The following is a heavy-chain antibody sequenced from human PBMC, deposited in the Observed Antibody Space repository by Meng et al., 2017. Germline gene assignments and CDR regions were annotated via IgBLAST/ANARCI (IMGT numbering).Heavy chain of an antibody. Sequence: GESLKISCAASRFTFSNAWMNWVRQAPGKGLEWVGRIKSKSDGGTTDYAAPVKGRFSISRDDSKNTLYLQMNSLKTEDTAVYYCTRSIAAAGRGFDYWGQGTLVTVSS. CDR1: RFTFSNAW. V-gene: IGHV3-15*01. CDR3: TRSIAAAGRGFDY. CDR2: IKSKSDGGTT. J-gene: IGHJ4*02. D-gene: IGHD6-13*01.